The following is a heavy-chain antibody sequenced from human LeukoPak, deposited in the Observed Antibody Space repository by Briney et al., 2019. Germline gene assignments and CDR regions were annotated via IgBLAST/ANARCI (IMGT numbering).Heavy chain of an antibody. CDR3: TRAPPGMTMMTDY. CDR2: VSTDDGNT. D-gene: IGHD3-22*01. Sequence: ASVRVSCKASGYTFTNYHIHWVRQAPGQGREWMGWVSTDDGNTVYAQRLQGRVTMTTDTSTSVAYMELRSLTSDDTAVYYCTRAPPGMTMMTDYWGQGTLVTVSS. V-gene: IGHV1-18*01. J-gene: IGHJ4*02. CDR1: GYTFTNYH.